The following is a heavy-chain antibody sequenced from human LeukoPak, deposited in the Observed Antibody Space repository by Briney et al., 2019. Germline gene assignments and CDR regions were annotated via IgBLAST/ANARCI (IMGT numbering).Heavy chain of an antibody. CDR1: GDSVSSSSAS. V-gene: IGHV6-1*01. Sequence: SQTLSLTCAISGDSVSSSSASRNWVRQSPSRGLDWLGRTYHRSKWYNDYAVSVRGRISINPDTSKSHFSLLLNSATPEDTAVYYCARYSGLGVPDYWGQGTLVTVSS. D-gene: IGHD2-21*01. CDR2: TYHRSKWYN. J-gene: IGHJ4*02. CDR3: ARYSGLGVPDY.